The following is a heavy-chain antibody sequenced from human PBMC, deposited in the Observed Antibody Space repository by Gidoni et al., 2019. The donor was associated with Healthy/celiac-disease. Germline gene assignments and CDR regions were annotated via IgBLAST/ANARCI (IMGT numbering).Heavy chain of an antibody. J-gene: IGHJ6*03. CDR1: GYTFTGYY. Sequence: QVQLVQSGAEVKKLGASVKVSCKASGYTFTGYYMHWVRRAPGQGLEWMGRINPNSGGTNYAQKFQGRVTMTRDTSISTAYMELSRLRSDDTAVYYCAREDPIVVVPAAPWPYYMDVWGKGTTVTVSS. V-gene: IGHV1-2*06. CDR2: INPNSGGT. D-gene: IGHD2-2*01. CDR3: AREDPIVVVPAAPWPYYMDV.